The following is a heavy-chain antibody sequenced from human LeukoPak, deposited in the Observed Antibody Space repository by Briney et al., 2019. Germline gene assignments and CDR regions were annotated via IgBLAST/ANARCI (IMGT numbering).Heavy chain of an antibody. CDR3: ARNLPHYYYYMDV. J-gene: IGHJ6*03. CDR1: GGSFSGYY. V-gene: IGHV4-34*01. Sequence: PSETLSLTCAVYGGSFSGYYWSWIRQPPGKGLEWIGEINHSGSTNYNPSLKSRVTISVDTSKNQFSLKLSSVTAADTAVYYCARNLPHYYYYMDVWGKGTTVTVSS. CDR2: INHSGST.